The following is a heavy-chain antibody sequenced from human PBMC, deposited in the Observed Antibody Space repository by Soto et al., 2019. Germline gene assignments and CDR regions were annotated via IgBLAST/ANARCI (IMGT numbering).Heavy chain of an antibody. CDR2: INPSGGST. CDR1: GYTFPSYH. D-gene: IGHD6-19*01. J-gene: IGHJ4*02. CDR3: ARIRSPLSSGPHKYYFDY. Sequence: SVKVSRKASGYTFPSYHIHWVRQAPGQGLEWMGIINPSGGSTSYAQKFQGRVTMTRDTSTSTVYMELSSLRSEDTAVYYCARIRSPLSSGPHKYYFDYWGQGTLVTVSS. V-gene: IGHV1-46*01.